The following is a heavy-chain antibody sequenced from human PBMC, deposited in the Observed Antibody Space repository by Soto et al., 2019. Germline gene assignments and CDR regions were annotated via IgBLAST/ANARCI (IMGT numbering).Heavy chain of an antibody. D-gene: IGHD2-8*02. Sequence: QLQLEESGSVLVKPSQTLSLTCTVAGGSISSAGYAWRRMRHPPGKGLEWIGYIYRSGSTYYNPSLKRRVSTSGDLTTNQSSLMLSSVTAADTAVYYCARGVLVVNDIWGQGPLVTVSS. J-gene: IGHJ4*02. CDR3: ARGVLVVNDI. CDR1: GGSISSAGYA. V-gene: IGHV4-30-2*01. CDR2: IYRSGST.